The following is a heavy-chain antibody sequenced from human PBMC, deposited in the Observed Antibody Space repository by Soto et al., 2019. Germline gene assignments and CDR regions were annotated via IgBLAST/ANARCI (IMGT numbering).Heavy chain of an antibody. CDR1: GGSISSYS. Sequence: SETLSLTCTVSGGSISSYSWSCIRPPPGKGLEWIGYSYSSGSTNYNPSLKSRVTISVDTSKNQCSLKLSSVTAADTAVYYWARALFSSSFRWFDPWGQGTLVTVS. J-gene: IGHJ5*02. CDR3: ARALFSSSFRWFDP. V-gene: IGHV4-59*01. D-gene: IGHD6-13*01. CDR2: SYSSGST.